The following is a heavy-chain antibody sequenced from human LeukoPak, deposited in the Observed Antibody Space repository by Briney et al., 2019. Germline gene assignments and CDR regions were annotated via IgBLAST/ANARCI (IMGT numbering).Heavy chain of an antibody. D-gene: IGHD2-15*01. CDR3: ARDHCYAFDN. CDR2: IGISSGNT. V-gene: IGHV3-48*01. J-gene: IGHJ4*01. CDR1: GFNFIDYS. Sequence: GGSLRLSCAASGFNFIDYSMNWVRQAPGKGLEWISYIGISSGNTKYADSVKGRFTISRDKAKNSLYLQMNSLRVEDTAVYYCARDHCYAFDNWGHGTLVTVSS.